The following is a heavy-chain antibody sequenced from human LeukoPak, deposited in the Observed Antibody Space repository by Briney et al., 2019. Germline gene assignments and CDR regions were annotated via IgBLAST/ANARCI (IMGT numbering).Heavy chain of an antibody. D-gene: IGHD6-19*01. CDR2: IYSGGST. Sequence: GGSLRLSCAASGFTVSSNYMSWVRQAPGKGLEWVSVIYSGGSTYYADSVKGRFTISRDNSKNTLYLQMNSLRAEDTAVYYCASTGYSSGWYHQEYWGQGTLVTVSS. CDR1: GFTVSSNY. V-gene: IGHV3-53*01. J-gene: IGHJ4*02. CDR3: ASTGYSSGWYHQEY.